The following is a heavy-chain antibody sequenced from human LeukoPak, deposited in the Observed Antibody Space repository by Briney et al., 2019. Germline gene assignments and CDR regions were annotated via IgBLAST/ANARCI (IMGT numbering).Heavy chain of an antibody. V-gene: IGHV4-59*01. D-gene: IGHD6-19*01. CDR1: GGSIGGYS. CDR3: AGRLYSSGWSYWFDP. J-gene: IGHJ5*02. Sequence: SETLSLTCSVSGGSIGGYSCTWVRQPPGKRLEYIGYISYTGITYYNPSLMSRVTISVATSKNQFSLKLASVTAADTAVYYCAGRLYSSGWSYWFDPWGQGTLVTVSS. CDR2: ISYTGIT.